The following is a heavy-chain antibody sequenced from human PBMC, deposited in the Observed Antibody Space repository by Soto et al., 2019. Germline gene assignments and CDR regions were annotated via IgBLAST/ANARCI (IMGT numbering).Heavy chain of an antibody. J-gene: IGHJ4*02. V-gene: IGHV4-34*01. CDR1: GGSFSGYY. CDR3: ARVEDY. Sequence: PSETLSLTCAVYGGSFSGYYWSWIRQPPGKGLEWIGEINHRGTTKYNPSLKSRLTISVDRSKNQFSLILNSVTAADTAVYYCARVEDYWSQGTLVTGSS. CDR2: INHRGTT.